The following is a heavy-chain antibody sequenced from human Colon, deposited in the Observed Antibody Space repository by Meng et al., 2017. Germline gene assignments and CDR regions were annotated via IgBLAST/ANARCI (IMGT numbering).Heavy chain of an antibody. CDR1: GGSFNGFY. Sequence: ESLKISCAVSGGSFNGFYWSWIRQPPGKGLEWIGEIDYHGVSNYNSSLKSRLTISLDTSKKQISLTLTSVTAADTAVYYCATGLRHGDWFDPWGQGTLVTVSS. D-gene: IGHD4-17*01. J-gene: IGHJ5*02. CDR3: ATGLRHGDWFDP. V-gene: IGHV4-34*01. CDR2: IDYHGVS.